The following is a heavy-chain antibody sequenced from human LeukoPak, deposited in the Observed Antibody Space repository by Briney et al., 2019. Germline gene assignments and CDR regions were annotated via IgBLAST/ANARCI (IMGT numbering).Heavy chain of an antibody. D-gene: IGHD3-22*01. CDR3: ATYSSLNRREFQF. CDR2: IKQDGSEK. Sequence: PGGSLRLSCAASGFIFSSYWMSWVRQAPGKGLEWVANIKQDGSEKYYVDSVKGRFTISRDNAKNSLYLQMNSLRAEDTAVYYCATYSSLNRREFQFWGQGTLLTVSS. V-gene: IGHV3-7*01. CDR1: GFIFSSYW. J-gene: IGHJ1*01.